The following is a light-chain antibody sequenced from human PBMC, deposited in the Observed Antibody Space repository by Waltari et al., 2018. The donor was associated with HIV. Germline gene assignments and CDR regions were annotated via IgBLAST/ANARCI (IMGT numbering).Light chain of an antibody. Sequence: QSVLTQPPSVSGAPGQRVTIPCTGSNSHIGAGFDVHWYQQLPETSPKLLIFGNTNRAAEGPDRFAGSKSGTSASLAITGLQSGDEADYYCQSYDSGLSGIFVFGTRTKVTVL. CDR1: NSHIGAGFD. J-gene: IGLJ1*01. V-gene: IGLV1-40*01. CDR2: GNT. CDR3: QSYDSGLSGIFV.